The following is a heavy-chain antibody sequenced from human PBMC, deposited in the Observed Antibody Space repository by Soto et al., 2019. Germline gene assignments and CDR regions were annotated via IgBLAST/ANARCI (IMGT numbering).Heavy chain of an antibody. D-gene: IGHD3-16*02. V-gene: IGHV3-21*02. J-gene: IGHJ6*02. CDR1: EFTFSVYS. Sequence: DVQLEESGGGLVKPGGSLRLSCVASEFTFSVYSMNWVRQAPGKGLEWVSSISSGSSYIYYADSVKGRFTISRDNDKSLLFLNRNSRSVDDAALYYGTRYRVDIRGGYYHCYGRDVLGHWTTVTVCS. CDR3: TRYRVDIRGGYYHCYGRDV. CDR2: ISSGSSYI.